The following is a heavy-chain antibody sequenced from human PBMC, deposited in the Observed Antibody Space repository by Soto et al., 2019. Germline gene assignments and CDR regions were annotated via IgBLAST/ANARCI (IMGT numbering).Heavy chain of an antibody. CDR1: GFTFSRYG. CDR2: VSYDGSNK. J-gene: IGHJ4*02. V-gene: IGHV3-30*18. CDR3: AKDWSIAAADYYFDY. Sequence: QVQLVESGGGVVQPGRSLRLSCAASGFTFSRYGMYWVRQAPGKGLEWVAVVSYDGSNKYYADSVKGRFTISRDNSKNTLYLQMNSLRAEDTAVYYCAKDWSIAAADYYFDYWGQGTLVTVSS. D-gene: IGHD6-13*01.